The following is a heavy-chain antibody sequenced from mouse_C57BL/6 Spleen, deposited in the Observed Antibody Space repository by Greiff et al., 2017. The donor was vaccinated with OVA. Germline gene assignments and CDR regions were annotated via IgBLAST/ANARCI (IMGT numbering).Heavy chain of an antibody. Sequence: VQLQQSGAELVRPGASVKLSCTASGFNIKDYYMHWVKQRPEPGLEWIGRIDPEDGDTEYAPKFQGKATMTADTSSNTAYLQLSSLTSEDTAVYYCTTGYEDYAMDYWGQGTSVTVSS. CDR1: GFNIKDYY. D-gene: IGHD2-2*01. V-gene: IGHV14-1*01. J-gene: IGHJ4*01. CDR2: IDPEDGDT. CDR3: TTGYEDYAMDY.